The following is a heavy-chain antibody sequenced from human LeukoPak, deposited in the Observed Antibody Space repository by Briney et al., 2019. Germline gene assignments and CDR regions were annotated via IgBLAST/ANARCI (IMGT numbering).Heavy chain of an antibody. D-gene: IGHD1-14*01. CDR3: ATETNGRHYDY. Sequence: PGGSLRLSCTASGLTFSTSGFNWVRQAPGKGLERVASIAPTGSDRYHADSIKGRFTISRDNANNFLYLQMNSLRAEDTAVYYCATETNGRHYDYWGQGTLLTVSS. CDR1: GLTFSTSG. CDR2: IAPTGSDR. V-gene: IGHV3-21*06. J-gene: IGHJ4*02.